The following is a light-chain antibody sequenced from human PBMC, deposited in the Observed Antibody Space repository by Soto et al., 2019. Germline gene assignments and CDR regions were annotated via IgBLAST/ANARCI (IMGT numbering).Light chain of an antibody. J-gene: IGLJ2*01. CDR3: ATWDDSLSGVV. V-gene: IGLV1-47*01. CDR1: SSNIGSNY. CDR2: RND. Sequence: QPVLTQPPSASGTPGQRVTISCSGSSSNIGSNYVYWYQQVPGTAPKLLIYRNDQRPSGVPDRFSGSKSGTSASLAISGLRSEDDADYYCATWDDSLSGVVFGGGTKVTVL.